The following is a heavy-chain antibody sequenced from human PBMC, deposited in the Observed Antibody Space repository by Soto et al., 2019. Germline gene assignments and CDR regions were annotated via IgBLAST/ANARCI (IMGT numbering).Heavy chain of an antibody. CDR3: ATSGWLQSQEDAFDI. CDR1: GYTLTELS. CDR2: FDPEDGET. D-gene: IGHD5-12*01. J-gene: IGHJ3*02. Sequence: SVKVSCKVSGYTLTELSMHWVRQAPVKGLEWMGGFDPEDGETIYAQKFQGRVTMTEDTSTDTAYMELSSLRSEDTAVYYCATSGWLQSQEDAFDIWGQGTMVTVSS. V-gene: IGHV1-24*01.